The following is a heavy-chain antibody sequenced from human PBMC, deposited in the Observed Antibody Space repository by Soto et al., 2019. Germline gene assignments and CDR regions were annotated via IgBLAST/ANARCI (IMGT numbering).Heavy chain of an antibody. D-gene: IGHD3-9*01. CDR1: GGTFSSYA. J-gene: IGHJ4*02. CDR2: IIPIFGTA. CDR3: ASRYYDILTGYDY. Sequence: GASVKVSCKASGGTFSSYAISWVRQAPGQGLEWMGGIIPIFGTANYAQKFQGRVTITADESTSTAYMELSSLRSEDTAVYYCASRYYDILTGYDYWGQGTLVSVSS. V-gene: IGHV1-69*13.